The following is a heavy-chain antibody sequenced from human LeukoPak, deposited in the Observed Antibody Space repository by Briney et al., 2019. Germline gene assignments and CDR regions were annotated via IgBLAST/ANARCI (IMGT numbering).Heavy chain of an antibody. CDR1: GFTFSSYG. Sequence: PGGSLRLSCAASGFTFSSYGMHWVRQAPGKGLEWVAFIRYDGSNKYYADSVKGRFTISRDNSKNTLYLQMNSLRAEDTAVYYCAKDRVDCSSTSCLYYYYYYMDVWGKGTTATVSS. CDR2: IRYDGSNK. J-gene: IGHJ6*03. V-gene: IGHV3-30*02. CDR3: AKDRVDCSSTSCLYYYYYYMDV. D-gene: IGHD2-2*01.